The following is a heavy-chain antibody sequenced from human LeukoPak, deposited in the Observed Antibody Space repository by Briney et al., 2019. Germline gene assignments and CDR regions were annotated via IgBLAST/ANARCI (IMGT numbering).Heavy chain of an antibody. J-gene: IGHJ3*02. D-gene: IGHD2/OR15-2a*01. Sequence: SGGSLRLSCAGSGFSFNNYAMYWVRQAPGKGLEWVSALSSSGLSPYYADSVKGRFSISRDISKNTLYLQMNSLRAEDTAVYYCTKAGPDTYAFDIWGQGTMVTVSS. V-gene: IGHV3-23*01. CDR1: GFSFNNYA. CDR3: TKAGPDTYAFDI. CDR2: LSSSGLSP.